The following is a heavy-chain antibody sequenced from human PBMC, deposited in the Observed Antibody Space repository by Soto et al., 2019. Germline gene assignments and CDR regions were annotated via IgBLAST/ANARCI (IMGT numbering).Heavy chain of an antibody. CDR3: ARMAMIYYDIDAFDI. Sequence: GGSLRLSCAASGFTFSSYSMNWVRQAPGKGLEWVSYISSSSSTIYYADSVKGRFTISRDNAKNSLYLQMNSLRAEDTAVYYCARMAMIYYDIDAFDISGQGTMVTVSS. V-gene: IGHV3-48*01. J-gene: IGHJ3*02. CDR2: ISSSSSTI. CDR1: GFTFSSYS. D-gene: IGHD3-22*01.